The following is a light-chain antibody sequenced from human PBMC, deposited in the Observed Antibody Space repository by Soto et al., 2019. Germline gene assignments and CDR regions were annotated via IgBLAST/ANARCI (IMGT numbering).Light chain of an antibody. CDR2: WAS. CDR1: QSVLYSSNNKNY. CDR3: QQANSFPVT. Sequence: DIEMTQSPDSLAVSLGERATINCKSSQSVLYSSNNKNYLAWYQQKPGQSPKLLIYWASTRESGVPDRFSGSGSGTDFTLTISSLQPEDFATYYCQQANSFPVTFGGGTKVDIK. V-gene: IGKV4-1*01. J-gene: IGKJ4*01.